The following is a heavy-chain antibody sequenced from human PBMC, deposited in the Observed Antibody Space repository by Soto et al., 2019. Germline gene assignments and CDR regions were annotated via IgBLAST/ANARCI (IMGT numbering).Heavy chain of an antibody. CDR1: GFTFNSYS. J-gene: IGHJ4*02. Sequence: EVQLVESGGGLVKPGGSLRLSCAASGFTFNSYSMNWVRQAPGKGLEWVSSMSRSSRYIYYADSVKGRFTISRDNAKNSVYLPMNSLRAEDTAVYYCARDGGVAATLANYFDYWGQGTLVTVSS. CDR2: MSRSSRYI. D-gene: IGHD2-15*01. CDR3: ARDGGVAATLANYFDY. V-gene: IGHV3-21*01.